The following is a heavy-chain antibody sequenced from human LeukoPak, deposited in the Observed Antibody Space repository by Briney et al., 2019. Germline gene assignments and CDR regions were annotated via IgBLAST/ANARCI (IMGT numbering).Heavy chain of an antibody. J-gene: IGHJ2*01. Sequence: PSETLSLTCTVSGGSITNYYWNWIRQPPGKDLEWIGCASYSGRTHYSSALKSRVTISVDTSKNQFSLNLRSVTAADTAVYYCARPGRQDAYNGHYWYFDLWGRGTLVTVSS. V-gene: IGHV4-59*01. CDR1: GGSITNYY. CDR3: ARPGRQDAYNGHYWYFDL. D-gene: IGHD5-24*01. CDR2: ASYSGRT.